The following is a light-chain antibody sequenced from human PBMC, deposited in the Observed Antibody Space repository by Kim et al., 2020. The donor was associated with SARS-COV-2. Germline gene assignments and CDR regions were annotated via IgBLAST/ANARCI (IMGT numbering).Light chain of an antibody. Sequence: SPGEMATLSCRASQSVSSSYLAWYQQKPGQAPRLLIYGASSRATGTPDRFSGSGSGTDFTLTISRLEPEDFAVYYCQQYGSSPRTFGQGTKVDIK. CDR2: GAS. J-gene: IGKJ1*01. CDR1: QSVSSSY. CDR3: QQYGSSPRT. V-gene: IGKV3-20*01.